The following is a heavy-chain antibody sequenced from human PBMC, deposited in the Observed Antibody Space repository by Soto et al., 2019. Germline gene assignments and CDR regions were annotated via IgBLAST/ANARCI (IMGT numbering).Heavy chain of an antibody. CDR3: ASSNSVHDSTVAGDY. D-gene: IGHD2-8*02. J-gene: IGHJ4*02. CDR1: EFTFSSYA. Sequence: EVQLLESGGGLVQPGGSLRLSCAASEFTFSSYAMDWVRQAPGRGLEWVSGISGGGGSRYYADSVKGRFTISRDNSKNTLFLQMHSLSADDTAVYYCASSNSVHDSTVAGDYWGQGTLVTVSS. CDR2: ISGGGGSR. V-gene: IGHV3-23*01.